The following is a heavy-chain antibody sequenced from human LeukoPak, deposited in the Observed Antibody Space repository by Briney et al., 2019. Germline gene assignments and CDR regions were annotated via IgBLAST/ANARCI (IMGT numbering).Heavy chain of an antibody. Sequence: GGSLRLSCAASGFTFSSYGMSWVRQAPGKGLEWVSAISGSGGSTYYADSVKGRFTISRDNSKNTLYLQMNSLRAEDTAVYYCARERYGSGHAFDIWGQGTMVTVSS. V-gene: IGHV3-23*01. J-gene: IGHJ3*02. CDR3: ARERYGSGHAFDI. CDR1: GFTFSSYG. D-gene: IGHD3-10*01. CDR2: ISGSGGST.